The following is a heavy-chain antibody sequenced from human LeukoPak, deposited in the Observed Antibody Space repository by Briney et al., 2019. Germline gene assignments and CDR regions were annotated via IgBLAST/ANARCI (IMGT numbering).Heavy chain of an antibody. D-gene: IGHD6-19*01. J-gene: IGHJ4*02. CDR2: IYYSGST. CDR1: GGSISSYY. Sequence: SETLSLTCTVSGGSISSYYWSWIRQPPGKGLEWIGYIYYSGSTNYNPSLKSRVTISVDTSKNQFSLKLSSVTAADTAVYYCATLRGYSSGWYFDYWGQGTLVTVSS. CDR3: ATLRGYSSGWYFDY. V-gene: IGHV4-59*01.